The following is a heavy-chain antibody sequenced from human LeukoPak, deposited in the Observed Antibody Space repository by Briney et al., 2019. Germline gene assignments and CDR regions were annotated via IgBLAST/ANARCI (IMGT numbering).Heavy chain of an antibody. CDR2: IYYSGST. CDR1: GGSISSCSYY. D-gene: IGHD2-15*01. V-gene: IGHV4-39*07. Sequence: PSETLSLTCTVSGGSISSCSYYWGWIRQPPGKGLEWIGSIYYSGSTYYNPSLKSRVTISVDTSKNQFSLKLSSVTAADTAVYYCARTNIRYCSGGACSNDGSDYWGQGTLVTVSS. J-gene: IGHJ4*02. CDR3: ARTNIRYCSGGACSNDGSDY.